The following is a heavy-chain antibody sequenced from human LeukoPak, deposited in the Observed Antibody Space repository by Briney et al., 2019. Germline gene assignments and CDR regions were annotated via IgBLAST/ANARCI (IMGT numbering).Heavy chain of an antibody. D-gene: IGHD3-16*02. CDR2: ISYDGSNK. J-gene: IGHJ4*02. Sequence: GGSLRLSCAASGFTFSSYAMHWVRQAPGKGLEGVAVISYDGSNKYYADSVKGRFTISRDNSKNTLYPQMNSLRAEDTAVYYCAKAMRAGLRLGELSFYYWGQGTLVTVSS. CDR3: AKAMRAGLRLGELSFYY. V-gene: IGHV3-30-3*01. CDR1: GFTFSSYA.